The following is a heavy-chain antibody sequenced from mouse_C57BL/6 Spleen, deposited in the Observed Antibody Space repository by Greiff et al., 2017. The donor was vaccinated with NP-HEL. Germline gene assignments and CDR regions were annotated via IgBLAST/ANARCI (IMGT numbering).Heavy chain of an antibody. J-gene: IGHJ4*01. V-gene: IGHV1-26*01. Sequence: EVQLQQSGPELVKPGASVKISCKASGYTFTDYYMNWVKQSHGKSLEWIGDINPNNGGTSYNQKFKGKATLTVDKSSSTAYTELRSLTSEDSAVYYCARDGHYYAMDYWGQGTSVTVSS. D-gene: IGHD1-1*01. CDR2: INPNNGGT. CDR3: ARDGHYYAMDY. CDR1: GYTFTDYY.